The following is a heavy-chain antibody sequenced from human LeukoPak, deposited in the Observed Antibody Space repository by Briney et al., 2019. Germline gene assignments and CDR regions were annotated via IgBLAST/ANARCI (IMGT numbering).Heavy chain of an antibody. Sequence: GGSLRLSCAASGFTFSSYGMHWVRQAPGKGQEWVAVISYDGSNKYYADSVKGRFTISRDNSKNTLYLQMNSLRAEDTAVYYCAKDLSLLWFGELSILPDYWGQGTLVTVSS. CDR1: GFTFSSYG. CDR3: AKDLSLLWFGELSILPDY. D-gene: IGHD3-10*01. V-gene: IGHV3-30*18. J-gene: IGHJ4*02. CDR2: ISYDGSNK.